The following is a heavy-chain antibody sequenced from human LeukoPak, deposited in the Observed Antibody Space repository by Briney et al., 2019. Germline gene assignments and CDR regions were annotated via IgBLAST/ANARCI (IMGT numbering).Heavy chain of an antibody. D-gene: IGHD3-10*01. CDR2: INNDGNLKTDGRDT. J-gene: IGHJ4*02. V-gene: IGHV3-74*01. Sequence: PGGSLRLSCAASGFTLSNYWMIHWVRQVPGKGLQWVSRINNDGNLKTDGRDTGYADSVKGRFTISTDNAKNTLYLQMNSLRAEDTAVYYCVADRGNWSGGDFWGRGTLVIVSS. CDR3: VADRGNWSGGDF. CDR1: GFTLSNYW.